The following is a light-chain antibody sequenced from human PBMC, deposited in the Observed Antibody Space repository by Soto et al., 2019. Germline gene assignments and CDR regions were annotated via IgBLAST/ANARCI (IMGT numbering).Light chain of an antibody. CDR2: DAS. CDR3: QQRRT. J-gene: IGKJ1*01. CDR1: QSVSSY. V-gene: IGKV3-11*01. Sequence: EILLTQSPATRSLSPGERATLSCRASQSVSSYLAWYQQKPGQAPRLLIYDASNRATGIPARFSGSGSGTDFTLTISSLEPEDFAVYYCQQRRTFGQGTKV.